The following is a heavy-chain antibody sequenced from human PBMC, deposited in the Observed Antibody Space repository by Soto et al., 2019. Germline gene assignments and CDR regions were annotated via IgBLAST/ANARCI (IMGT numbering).Heavy chain of an antibody. J-gene: IGHJ4*02. CDR3: AKDWADFWSGYVFDY. V-gene: IGHV3-23*01. CDR2: ISGSGGST. CDR1: GFTFSSYA. Sequence: EVQLLESGGGLVQPGGSLRLSCAASGFTFSSYAMSWVRQAPGKRLEWVSAISGSGGSTYYADSVKGRFTISRDNSKNTLYLQMTSLSAEDTVVYYCAKDWADFWSGYVFDYWGQGTLVTVSS. D-gene: IGHD3-3*01.